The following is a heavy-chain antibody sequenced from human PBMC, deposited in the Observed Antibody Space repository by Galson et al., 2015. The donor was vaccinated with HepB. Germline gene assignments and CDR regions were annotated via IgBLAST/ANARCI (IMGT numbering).Heavy chain of an antibody. CDR2: IDWDDDK. CDR1: EFSLSTSGMC. D-gene: IGHD6-19*01. Sequence: PALVKPTQPLTLTCTFSEFSLSTSGMCVSWIRQPPGKALEWLALIDWDDDKYYSPSLKTRLTIAKDTSKNQVVLTRTNMDPVDTATYYCARMQGIAVAGIYYYDYGMDFWGQGTTVTVSS. J-gene: IGHJ6*02. V-gene: IGHV2-70*01. CDR3: ARMQGIAVAGIYYYDYGMDF.